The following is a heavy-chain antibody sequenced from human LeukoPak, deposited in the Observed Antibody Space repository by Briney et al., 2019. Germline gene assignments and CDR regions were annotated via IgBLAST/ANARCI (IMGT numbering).Heavy chain of an antibody. D-gene: IGHD6-13*01. CDR1: GFTFSSYA. J-gene: IGHJ5*02. CDR3: AKGGQQVVRFNWFDH. V-gene: IGHV3-23*01. CDR2: ISCSGGST. Sequence: GGSLRLSCAASGFTFSSYAMSWVRQAPGKGLEWVSAISCSGGSTYYADSVKGRFTISRDNSKNTLYLQMNSLRAEDTAVYYCAKGGQQVVRFNWFDHWGQGTLVTVSS.